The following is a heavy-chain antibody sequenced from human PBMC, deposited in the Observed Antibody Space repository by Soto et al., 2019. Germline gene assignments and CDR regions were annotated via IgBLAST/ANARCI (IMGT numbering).Heavy chain of an antibody. CDR3: ARSMTTVTTYLDY. D-gene: IGHD4-17*01. V-gene: IGHV4-4*02. CDR1: GGSISSSNW. Sequence: SETLSLTCAVSGGSISSSNWWSWVRQPPGKGLEWIGEIYHSGSTNYNPSLKSRVTISVDKSKNQFSLKLSSVTAADTAVYYCARSMTTVTTYLDYWGQGTLVTVSS. J-gene: IGHJ4*02. CDR2: IYHSGST.